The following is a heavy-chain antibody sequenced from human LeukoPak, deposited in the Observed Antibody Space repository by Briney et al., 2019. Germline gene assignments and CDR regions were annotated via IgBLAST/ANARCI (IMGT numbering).Heavy chain of an antibody. CDR1: GGSVSKFY. J-gene: IGHJ4*02. CDR2: IYYSGST. CDR3: ARLSSSGRDY. V-gene: IGHV4-59*02. D-gene: IGHD6-6*01. Sequence: SETLSLTCAVSGGSVSKFYWSWIRQPPGKGLEWIGYIYYSGSTNYNPSLKSRVTISIDASKNQFSLKLTSVTDADTAVYYCARLSSSGRDYWGQGTLVTVSS.